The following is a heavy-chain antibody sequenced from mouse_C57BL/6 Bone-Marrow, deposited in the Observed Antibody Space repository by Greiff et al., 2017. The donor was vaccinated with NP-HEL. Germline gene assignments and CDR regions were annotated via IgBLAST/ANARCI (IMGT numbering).Heavy chain of an antibody. CDR1: GYTFTDYE. J-gene: IGHJ4*01. Sequence: QVQLQQSGAELVRPGASVTLSCKASGYTFTDYEMHWVKQTPVHGLEWIGAIDPETGGTAYNQKFKGKAILTADKSSSTAYMELRSLTSEDSAVYYCTRYYGSSYSHYYAMDYWGQGTSVTVSS. V-gene: IGHV1-15*01. CDR3: TRYYGSSYSHYYAMDY. CDR2: IDPETGGT. D-gene: IGHD1-1*01.